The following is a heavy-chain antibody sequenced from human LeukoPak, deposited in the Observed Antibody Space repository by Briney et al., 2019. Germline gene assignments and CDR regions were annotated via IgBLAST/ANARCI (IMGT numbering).Heavy chain of an antibody. CDR2: ISGSGGST. CDR1: GFTFSSYA. J-gene: IGHJ4*02. Sequence: GASLRLSCAASGFTFSSYAMSWVRQAPGKGLEGVSAISGSGGSTYYADSVKGRFTISRDNSKNTLYLQMNSLRAEDTAVYYCAKDREQWLEPYYFDYWGQGTLVTVSS. D-gene: IGHD6-19*01. V-gene: IGHV3-23*01. CDR3: AKDREQWLEPYYFDY.